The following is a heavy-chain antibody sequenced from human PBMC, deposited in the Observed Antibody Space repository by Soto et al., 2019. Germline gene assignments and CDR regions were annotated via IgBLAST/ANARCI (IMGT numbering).Heavy chain of an antibody. CDR3: ARDSYSSATH. D-gene: IGHD6-19*01. Sequence: PRGSLRLSCAASGLPFSDNWMHWVRQAPGKGLVWVSRISNDGSSTTYADSVRGRFTVSRDNAQNTLYLQMSGLRAEDTAMYYCARDSYSSATHWGQGTLVTVSS. J-gene: IGHJ4*02. CDR1: GLPFSDNW. V-gene: IGHV3-74*01. CDR2: ISNDGSST.